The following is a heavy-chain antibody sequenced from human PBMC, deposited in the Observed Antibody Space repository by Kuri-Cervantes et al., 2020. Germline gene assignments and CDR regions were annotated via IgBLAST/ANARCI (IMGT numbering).Heavy chain of an antibody. V-gene: IGHV3-15*01. CDR1: GFTFSNAW. J-gene: IGHJ3*02. D-gene: IGHD4-11*01. CDR3: ARETVLRAARAFDI. CDR2: IKSKTDGGTT. Sequence: GGSLRLSCAASGFTFSNAWMSWVRQAPGKGLEWVGRIKSKTDGGTTDYAAPVKGRFTISRDDSKNTLYLQMNSLRAEDTAVYYCARETVLRAARAFDIWGQGTMVTVSS.